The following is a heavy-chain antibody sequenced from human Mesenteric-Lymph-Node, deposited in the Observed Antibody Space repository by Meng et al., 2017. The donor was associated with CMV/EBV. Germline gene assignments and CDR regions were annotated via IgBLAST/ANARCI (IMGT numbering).Heavy chain of an antibody. CDR2: IYWDDDN. J-gene: IGHJ4*02. CDR1: GFSLCTSGVG. V-gene: IGHV2-5*02. Sequence: QIYLKESGPTLVKPTQTLTLTCTFPGFSLCTSGVGVGWIRQPPGKALEWLALIYWDDDNRYSPSLKSRLTITKDTSKNQVVLTMTNMYPVDTATYYCAHSSGIAAAGPFYFDYWGQGTLVTVSS. D-gene: IGHD6-13*01. CDR3: AHSSGIAAAGPFYFDY.